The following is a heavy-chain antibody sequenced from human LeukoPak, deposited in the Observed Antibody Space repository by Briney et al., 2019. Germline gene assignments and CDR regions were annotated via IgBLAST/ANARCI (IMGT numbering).Heavy chain of an antibody. CDR3: AKGRGGYYDILAGSGYYFDY. CDR1: GFTFSSYA. CDR2: ISGSGGST. V-gene: IGHV3-23*01. Sequence: PGGSLRLSCAASGFTFSSYAMSWVRQAPGKGLEWVSAISGSGGSTYYADSVKGRFTISRDNSKNTLSLQMNSLRAEDTAVYYCAKGRGGYYDILAGSGYYFDYWGQGTLVTVSS. J-gene: IGHJ4*02. D-gene: IGHD3-9*01.